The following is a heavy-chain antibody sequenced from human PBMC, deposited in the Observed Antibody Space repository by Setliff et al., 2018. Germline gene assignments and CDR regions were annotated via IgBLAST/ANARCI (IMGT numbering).Heavy chain of an antibody. CDR2: FFNSGDT. V-gene: IGHV4-59*08. J-gene: IGHJ6*03. CDR3: ARMTGFQYIDV. CDR1: GASISSYY. Sequence: PSETLSLTCNVSGASISSYYWSWIRQPPGKGLEWIGYFFNSGDTDCNPSLKSRVTILLGTSKNQFSLTLTSVTAADTAVYYCARMTGFQYIDVWGKGTTVTVSS. D-gene: IGHD3-3*01.